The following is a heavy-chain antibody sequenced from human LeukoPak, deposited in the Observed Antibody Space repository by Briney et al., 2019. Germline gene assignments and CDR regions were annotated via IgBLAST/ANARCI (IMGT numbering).Heavy chain of an antibody. CDR2: IYPGDSDT. J-gene: IGHJ4*02. CDR1: GYRFTSYW. V-gene: IGHV5-51*01. CDR3: ARQRYCSSTSCLSAYYFDY. Sequence: GASLKISCKGSGYRFTSYWIGWVRQMPGKGLEWMGIIYPGDSDTRYSPSFQGQVTISADKSISTAYLQWSSLKASDTAMYYCARQRYCSSTSCLSAYYFDYWGQGTLVTVSS. D-gene: IGHD2-2*01.